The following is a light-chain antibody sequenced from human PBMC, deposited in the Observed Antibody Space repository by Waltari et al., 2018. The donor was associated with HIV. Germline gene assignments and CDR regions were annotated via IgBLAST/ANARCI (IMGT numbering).Light chain of an antibody. CDR3: SSYSARGFVV. CDR2: EVY. J-gene: IGLJ3*02. CDR1: TSDISAFNF. Sequence: HSALTQPASVSGSPGQSITISCTGPTSDISAFNFVSWYQQSPGRAPKLIFFEVYSLPSGISDRFSGSKSGVTASLTISALRAEDEADYFCSSYSARGFVVFGGGTKVTVL. V-gene: IGLV2-14*01.